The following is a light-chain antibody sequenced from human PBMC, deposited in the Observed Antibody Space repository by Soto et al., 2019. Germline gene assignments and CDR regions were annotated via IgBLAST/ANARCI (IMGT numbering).Light chain of an antibody. J-gene: IGLJ1*01. CDR2: EVS. CDR3: NSYTNTAARV. Sequence: QSALTQPPSVSGSPGQSVTISCTGTSTDFVSYNRVSWYQQPPGTAPKLMIYEVSKRPSGVSDRFSGSKSGNTASLTISGLQAEDEADYYCNSYTNTAARVFGTGTKLTVL. V-gene: IGLV2-18*02. CDR1: STDFVSYNR.